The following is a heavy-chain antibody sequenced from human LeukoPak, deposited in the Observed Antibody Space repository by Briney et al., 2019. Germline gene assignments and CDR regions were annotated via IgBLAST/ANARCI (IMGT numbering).Heavy chain of an antibody. Sequence: ASVKISCKASGYTFSRSGISWLRQAPGQGLEWMGWINHNGKTNTAQKFQGRVTMTTDTSTATAFMEVRSLTSDDTAVYYCARDSDSVYPPPKFDPWGQGTLVTVSS. CDR3: ARDSDSVYPPPKFDP. V-gene: IGHV1-18*01. D-gene: IGHD5/OR15-5a*01. CDR1: GYTFSRSG. CDR2: INHNGKT. J-gene: IGHJ5*02.